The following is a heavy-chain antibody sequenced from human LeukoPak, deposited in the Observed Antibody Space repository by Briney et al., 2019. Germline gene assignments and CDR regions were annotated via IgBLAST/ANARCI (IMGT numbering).Heavy chain of an antibody. CDR1: GGSISSYY. CDR2: MYYSGIT. V-gene: IGHV4-59*01. D-gene: IGHD1-14*01. Sequence: PSGTLSLTCAVSGGSISSYYSSWIRQPPGKGLEWMAYMYYSGITKYNPSLKSRVSIAVDTSKNQFSLKLNSVTAADTAFYYCARIPLTWANAFDIWGQGTLVTVSS. CDR3: ARIPLTWANAFDI. J-gene: IGHJ3*02.